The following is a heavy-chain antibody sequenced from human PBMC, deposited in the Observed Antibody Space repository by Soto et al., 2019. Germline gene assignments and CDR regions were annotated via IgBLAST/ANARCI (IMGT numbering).Heavy chain of an antibody. CDR2: IFYTGST. J-gene: IGHJ4*02. V-gene: IGHV4-30-4*01. CDR1: GASIGSSDHY. D-gene: IGHD5-18*01. Sequence: PSETLSLTCTVSGASIGSSDHYWSWIRQPPGKGLEWIGCIFYTGSTNFNPSLESRTTISADTSKNQFSLELRSVTAADTAVYFCASSGDRYGYVDYWGQGILVTVSS. CDR3: ASSGDRYGYVDY.